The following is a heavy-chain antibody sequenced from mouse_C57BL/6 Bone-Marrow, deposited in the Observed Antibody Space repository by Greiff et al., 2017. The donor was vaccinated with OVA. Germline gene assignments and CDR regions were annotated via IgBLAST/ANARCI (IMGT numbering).Heavy chain of an antibody. D-gene: IGHD1-1*01. J-gene: IGHJ2*01. CDR1: GFTFSSYG. CDR2: ISSGGSYT. V-gene: IGHV5-6*01. CDR3: ARHEDTTVVGDY. Sequence: EVKLVESGGDLVKPGGSLKLSCAASGFTFSSYGMSWVRQTPDKRLEWVATISSGGSYTYYPDSVKGRFTISRDNAKNTLYLQMSSLKSEDTAMYYCARHEDTTVVGDYWGQGTTLTVSS.